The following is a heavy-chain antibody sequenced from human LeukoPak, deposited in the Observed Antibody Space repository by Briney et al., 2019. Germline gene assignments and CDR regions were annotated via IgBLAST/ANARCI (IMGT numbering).Heavy chain of an antibody. CDR1: GFTFSNYW. CDR2: IKESGSEK. D-gene: IGHD2-15*01. J-gene: IGHJ4*02. CDR3: ARGWGEKGRCRGGTRNNSEFDY. Sequence: PGGSLRLSCAASGFTFSNYWMNWVPQAPGKGLEWVANIKESGSEKYYMDPVKGRFTISRDNAKDSLYLQMNRLRVEDTDVYFCARGWGEKGRCRGGTRNNSEFDYWGQGTLVTVSS. V-gene: IGHV3-7*01.